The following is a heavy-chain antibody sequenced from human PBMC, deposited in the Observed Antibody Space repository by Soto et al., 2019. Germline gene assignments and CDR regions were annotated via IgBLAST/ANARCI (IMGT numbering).Heavy chain of an antibody. Sequence: QVHLQQWGAGLLKPSETLSLTCSVNGGAFNGYYWTWIRQSPGKGLQWIVEINHSGTVDYNPSLKSRVTFSIDTSKKQFSRTLTSVTAADTAVYYCARAGAALVRGSIGGFDYWGQGTLVTVSS. V-gene: IGHV4-34*01. CDR3: ARAGAALVRGSIGGFDY. D-gene: IGHD3-10*01. CDR1: GGAFNGYY. J-gene: IGHJ4*02. CDR2: INHSGTV.